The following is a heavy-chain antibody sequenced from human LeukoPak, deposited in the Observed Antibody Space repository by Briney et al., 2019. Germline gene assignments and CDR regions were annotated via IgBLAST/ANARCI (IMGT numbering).Heavy chain of an antibody. V-gene: IGHV4-39*07. CDR2: IYYSGST. D-gene: IGHD6-13*01. J-gene: IGHJ3*02. CDR3: ARYPAPDIEAFDI. CDR1: GGSISSSSYY. Sequence: SETLSLTCTVSGGSISSSSYYWGWIRQPPGKGLEWIGSIYYSGSTYYNPSLKGRVTISVDTSKNQFSLRLSSVTAADTAMYYCARYPAPDIEAFDIWGQGAMVIVSS.